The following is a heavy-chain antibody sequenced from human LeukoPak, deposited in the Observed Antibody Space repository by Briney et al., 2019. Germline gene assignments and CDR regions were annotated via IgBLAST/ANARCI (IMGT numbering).Heavy chain of an antibody. CDR2: IYHSGST. J-gene: IGHJ4*02. CDR1: GGSISSGGYY. Sequence: SQTLSLTCTVSGGSISSGGYYWSWIRQPPGKGLEWIGYIYHSGSTYYNPSLKSRVTISVDRSKNQFSLKLSSVTAADTAVYYCARVAIVVVPAAISGYFDYWGQGTLVTVSS. V-gene: IGHV4-30-2*01. CDR3: ARVAIVVVPAAISGYFDY. D-gene: IGHD2-2*02.